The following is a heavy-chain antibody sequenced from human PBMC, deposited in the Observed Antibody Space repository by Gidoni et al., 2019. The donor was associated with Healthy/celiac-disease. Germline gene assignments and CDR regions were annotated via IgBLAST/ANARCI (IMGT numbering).Heavy chain of an antibody. CDR1: GGPISSGGYS. Sequence: QLQLQESVSGLVKPSQTLSLTCAVSGGPISSGGYSWSWIRQPPGKGLEWIGYLYHSGSTYYNPSLKSRVTISVDRSKNQFSLKLSSVTAADTAVYYCARGRGYCSSTSCYGSWFDPWGQGTLVTVSS. CDR2: LYHSGST. V-gene: IGHV4-30-2*01. CDR3: ARGRGYCSSTSCYGSWFDP. D-gene: IGHD2-2*01. J-gene: IGHJ5*02.